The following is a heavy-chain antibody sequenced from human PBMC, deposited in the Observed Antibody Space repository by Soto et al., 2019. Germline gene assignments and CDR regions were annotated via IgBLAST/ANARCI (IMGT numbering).Heavy chain of an antibody. CDR2: IYHSGST. J-gene: IGHJ5*02. CDR3: ARAIVVVPAAIPTNWFDP. Sequence: SETLSLTCAVSGYSISSGYYWGWIRQPPGKGLEWIGSIYHSGSTYYNPSLKSRVTISVDTSKNQFSLKLSSVTAADTAVYYCARAIVVVPAAIPTNWFDPWGQGTLVTVSS. D-gene: IGHD2-2*01. CDR1: GYSISSGYY. V-gene: IGHV4-38-2*01.